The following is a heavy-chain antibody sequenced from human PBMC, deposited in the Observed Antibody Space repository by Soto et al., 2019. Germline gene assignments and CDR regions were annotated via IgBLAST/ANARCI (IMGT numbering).Heavy chain of an antibody. D-gene: IGHD2-2*01. J-gene: IGHJ5*02. CDR3: ARKVLGYCSSTSCYGWCDP. CDR2: IYYSGST. CDR1: GGSISSYY. Sequence: SETLSLTCTVSGGSISSYYWSWIRQPPGKGLEWIGYIYYSGSTNYNPSLKSRVTISVDTSKNQFSLKLSSVTAADTAVYYCARKVLGYCSSTSCYGWCDPWGQGTLVTVSS. V-gene: IGHV4-59*01.